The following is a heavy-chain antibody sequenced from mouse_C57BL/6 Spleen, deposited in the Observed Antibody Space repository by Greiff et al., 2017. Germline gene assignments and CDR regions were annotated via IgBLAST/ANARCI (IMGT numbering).Heavy chain of an antibody. J-gene: IGHJ4*01. CDR3: ARRGNYVDYYAMDY. CDR2: ISSGSSTI. V-gene: IGHV5-17*01. CDR1: GFTFSDYG. D-gene: IGHD2-1*01. Sequence: EVMLVESGGGLVKPGGSLKLSCAASGFTFSDYGMHWVRQAPEKGLEWVAYISSGSSTIYYADTVKGRFTISRDNAKNTLFLQMTSLRSEDTAMXYCARRGNYVDYYAMDYWGQGTSVTVSS.